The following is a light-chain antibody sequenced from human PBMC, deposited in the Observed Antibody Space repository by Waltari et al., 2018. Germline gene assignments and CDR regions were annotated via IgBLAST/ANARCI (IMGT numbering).Light chain of an antibody. CDR1: QTVSTIA. Sequence: DIVLTQSPGTLSLSPGDRATLPCRASQTVSTIALSWYQQKPGQAPRVLIYSTYNRATGIPDRFSGSGSGTDFTLTINRLAPEDFAMYYCQQYDGIVVTFGGGTKVEI. CDR3: QQYDGIVVT. J-gene: IGKJ4*01. CDR2: STY. V-gene: IGKV3-20*01.